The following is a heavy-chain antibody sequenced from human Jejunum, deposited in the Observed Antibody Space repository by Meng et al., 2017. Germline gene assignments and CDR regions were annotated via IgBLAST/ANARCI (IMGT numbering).Heavy chain of an antibody. CDR3: ARYGGSGSYWHFDP. Sequence: QVQLQQWGAGLVKPSATSFLTCAAYGGSFSGYYWTWIRQPPGKGLEWIGEINHSGSTNYNPSLKSRVTMSIDTSKIQFSLKLSSVTAADAAVYYCARYGGSGSYWHFDPWGRGTLVTVSS. CDR2: INHSGST. V-gene: IGHV4-34*01. J-gene: IGHJ2*01. D-gene: IGHD3-10*01. CDR1: GGSFSGYY.